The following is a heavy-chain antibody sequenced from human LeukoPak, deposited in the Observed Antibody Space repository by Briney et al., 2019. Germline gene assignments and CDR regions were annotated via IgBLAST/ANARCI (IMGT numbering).Heavy chain of an antibody. CDR1: GGWFTVYF. V-gene: IGHV4-34*01. CDR3: ARGRIAKIVVVHSFSYGMDV. CDR2: INVYTGDT. J-gene: IGHJ6*02. D-gene: IGHD3-22*01. Sequence: SETLSLTCSVYGGWFTVYFWTWFRRSPGKGREGMGEINVYTGDTKYNPSLNSRVSISLEKSKNQFSLELRSVTAADTAVYYCARGRIAKIVVVHSFSYGMDVWGQGTTVAVSS.